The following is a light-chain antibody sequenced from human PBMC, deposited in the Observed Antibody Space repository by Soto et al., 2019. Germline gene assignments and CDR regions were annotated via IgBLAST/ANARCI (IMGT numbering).Light chain of an antibody. Sequence: EIVMTQSPATLSVSPGDRATLSCRASQSVTSNLAWYQQRPGQAPRLLIYGASTRATDIPARFSGSGSGTEFTLTISGLQSEDFAVYYCQQYNTWPPITFGQGTRLEV. J-gene: IGKJ5*01. V-gene: IGKV3D-15*01. CDR2: GAS. CDR3: QQYNTWPPIT. CDR1: QSVTSN.